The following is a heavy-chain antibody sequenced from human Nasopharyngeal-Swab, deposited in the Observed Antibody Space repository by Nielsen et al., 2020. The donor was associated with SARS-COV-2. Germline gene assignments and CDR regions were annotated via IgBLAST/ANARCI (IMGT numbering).Heavy chain of an antibody. Sequence: GSLRLSCAVSGGSISSNNWWTWVRQTPGKGLEWIGEIFHSGTTTYNPSLKSRVTISVDKSKNQFSFNLNSVTAADTAVYYCARAGGGWCGAVDWGQGTLVTVSS. CDR1: GGSISSNNW. CDR3: ARAGGGWCGAVD. V-gene: IGHV4-4*02. D-gene: IGHD6-19*01. CDR2: IFHSGTT. J-gene: IGHJ4*02.